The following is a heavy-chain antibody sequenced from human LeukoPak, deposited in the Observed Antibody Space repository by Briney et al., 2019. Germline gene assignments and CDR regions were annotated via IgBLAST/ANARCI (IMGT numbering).Heavy chain of an antibody. CDR3: VTESTGTLDY. Sequence: PGGSLRLSYVASGFTFSSYAMNWVRQAPGMGLEWVSVITSSGGSTAYADSVRGRFTISRDYSKSTLYMQMNSLRAEDTAVYYCVTESTGTLDYWGQGILVTVSS. J-gene: IGHJ4*02. D-gene: IGHD3-9*01. CDR2: ITSSGGST. CDR1: GFTFSSYA. V-gene: IGHV3-23*01.